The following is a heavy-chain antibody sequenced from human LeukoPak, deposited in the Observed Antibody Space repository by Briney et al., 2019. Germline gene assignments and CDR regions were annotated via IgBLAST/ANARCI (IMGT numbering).Heavy chain of an antibody. CDR2: IRSSGSTI. CDR1: GFTFSSYE. CDR3: ARRVATIEDGYYYYMDV. D-gene: IGHD5-12*01. V-gene: IGHV3-48*03. Sequence: QPGGSLRLSCAASGFTFSSYEMNWVRQAPGKGLEWISYIRSSGSTIYYADSVKGRFTISRDNAKNSLYLQMNSLRAEDTAVYYCARRVATIEDGYYYYMDVWGKGTTVTISS. J-gene: IGHJ6*03.